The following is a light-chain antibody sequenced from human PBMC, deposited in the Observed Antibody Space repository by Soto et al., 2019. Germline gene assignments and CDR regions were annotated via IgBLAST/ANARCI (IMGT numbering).Light chain of an antibody. CDR1: QSVSSSQ. CDR3: QQYARAPQT. Sequence: EVVLAQSPGTLSLSPGERATLSCRASQSVSSSQLAWFQQKPGQAPRLLIYAASWRAAGIPDRFSGSGSGTDFPLTISRLEAADFAVYYCQQYARAPQTFGGGTKVEIK. J-gene: IGKJ4*01. V-gene: IGKV3-20*01. CDR2: AAS.